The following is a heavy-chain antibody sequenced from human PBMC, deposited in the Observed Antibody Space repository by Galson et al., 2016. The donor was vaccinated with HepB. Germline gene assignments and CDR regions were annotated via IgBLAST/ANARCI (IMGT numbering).Heavy chain of an antibody. V-gene: IGHV3-48*02. CDR1: GFTFSSYS. J-gene: IGHJ4*02. Sequence: SLRLSCAASGFTFSSYSMNWVRQAPGKGLEWVSYISTSSNTIYYADSVKGRFTISRDNAKNSLYLQMNSLRDEDTAVYYCATSYDYGDYYAYWGQGTLVAVSS. CDR3: ATSYDYGDYYAY. CDR2: ISTSSNTI. D-gene: IGHD4-17*01.